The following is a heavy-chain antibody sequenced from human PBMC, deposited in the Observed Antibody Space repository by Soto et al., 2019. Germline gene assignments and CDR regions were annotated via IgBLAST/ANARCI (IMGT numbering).Heavy chain of an antibody. J-gene: IGHJ3*02. V-gene: IGHV1-18*01. CDR1: GYTFTSYG. D-gene: IGHD2-2*01. CDR2: ISAYNGNT. CDR3: ARGDKLVPAASDAFDI. Sequence: ASVKVSCKASGYTFTSYGISWVRQAPGQGLEWMGWISAYNGNTNYAQKLQGRVTMTTDTSTSTAYMELRSLRSDDTAVYYCARGDKLVPAASDAFDIWGQGTMVTVSS.